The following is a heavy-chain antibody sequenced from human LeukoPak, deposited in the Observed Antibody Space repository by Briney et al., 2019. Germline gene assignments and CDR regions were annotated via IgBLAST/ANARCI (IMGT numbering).Heavy chain of an antibody. D-gene: IGHD3-22*01. Sequence: GGSLRLSCAASGFTFSSSEMNWVRQAPGKGLEWVSGIGGGGAGTYYADSVKGRFTISRDNSKNTLYLQINSLRAEDTAVYYCAKVRSYYDSSDYYYPFDYWGQGTLVTVSS. V-gene: IGHV3-23*01. CDR3: AKVRSYYDSSDYYYPFDY. CDR2: IGGGGAGT. J-gene: IGHJ4*02. CDR1: GFTFSSSE.